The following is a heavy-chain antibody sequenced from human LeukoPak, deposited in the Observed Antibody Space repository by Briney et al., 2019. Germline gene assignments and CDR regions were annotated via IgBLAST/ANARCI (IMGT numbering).Heavy chain of an antibody. CDR1: GDSVSSNSAA. J-gene: IGHJ2*01. CDR2: TYYRFQWYY. Sequence: SQTLSLTCAISGDSVSSNSAAWSWIRQSPLRGLEWLGRTYYRFQWYYDYAVSVKSRMIINPDTSKNHFSLQLNSVTPEDTAIYYCARDRDIGGYFRETLHWYFDLWGRGTLVTVSS. CDR3: ARDRDIGGYFRETLHWYFDL. V-gene: IGHV6-1*01. D-gene: IGHD3-22*01.